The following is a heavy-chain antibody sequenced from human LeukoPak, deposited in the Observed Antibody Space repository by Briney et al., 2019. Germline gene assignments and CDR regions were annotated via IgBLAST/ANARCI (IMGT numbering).Heavy chain of an antibody. CDR1: GGSFSGYY. V-gene: IGHV4-34*01. Sequence: SETLSLTCAVYGGSFSGYYWSWIRQPPGKGLEWIGEITHSGSTNYNPSLKSRVTISVDTSKNQFSLKLSSVTAADTAVYYCAQGYDYLFAPYWAQGTLVTVSS. CDR2: ITHSGST. J-gene: IGHJ1*01. CDR3: AQGYDYLFAPY. D-gene: IGHD5-12*01.